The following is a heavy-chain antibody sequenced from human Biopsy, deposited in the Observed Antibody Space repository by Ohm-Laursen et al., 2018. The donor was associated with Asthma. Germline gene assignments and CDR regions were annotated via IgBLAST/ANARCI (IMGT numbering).Heavy chain of an antibody. D-gene: IGHD2-21*02. J-gene: IGHJ4*02. CDR3: ARGVDRVTGLLDHFDS. V-gene: IGHV4-59*11. CDR2: VSHTGST. Sequence: GTLSLTCTVSGGSIRSHDWTWIRLPPGKGLEYIGDVSHTGSTNYNPSLKSRVTMSLDTSKSQFSLRLTSVTAADTAVYYCARGVDRVTGLLDHFDSWGQGTLVTVSS. CDR1: GGSIRSHD.